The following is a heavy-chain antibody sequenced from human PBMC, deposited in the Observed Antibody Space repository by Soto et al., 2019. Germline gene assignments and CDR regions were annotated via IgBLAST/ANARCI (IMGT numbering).Heavy chain of an antibody. CDR1: GYSFTSYW. J-gene: IGHJ5*02. V-gene: IGHV5-10-1*01. CDR2: IDPSDSYT. CDR3: ARHFRMAATGTWDWFGP. D-gene: IGHD6-13*01. Sequence: GESLKVSCKGSGYSFTSYWISWVRQMPGKGLEWMGRIDPSDSYTNYSPSFQGHVTISADKSISTAYLQWSSLKASDTAMYYCARHFRMAATGTWDWFGPWGQGTLVTVAS.